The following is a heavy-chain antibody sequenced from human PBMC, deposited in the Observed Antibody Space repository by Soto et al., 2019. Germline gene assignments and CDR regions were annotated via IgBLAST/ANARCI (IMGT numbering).Heavy chain of an antibody. V-gene: IGHV4-39*02. Sequence: SETLFLTCSLSGASITSTTYFWAWIRQPPGKGLEWVGSIYYSGKTHYNPSLKSRTTISVDRSRNQFSLQVSSVTAADTAVYYCARDMGRRYCSSTSCYFPFDPWGQGTLFTVSS. D-gene: IGHD2-2*01. CDR1: GASITSTTYF. CDR2: IYYSGKT. CDR3: ARDMGRRYCSSTSCYFPFDP. J-gene: IGHJ5*02.